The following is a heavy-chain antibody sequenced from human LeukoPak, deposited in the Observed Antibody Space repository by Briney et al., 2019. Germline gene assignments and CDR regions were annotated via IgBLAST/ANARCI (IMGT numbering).Heavy chain of an antibody. D-gene: IGHD1-20*01. CDR1: GGSISSYY. J-gene: IGHJ6*03. Sequence: PSETLSLTCTVSGGSISSYYWSWIRQPAGKGLEWIGRIYTSGSTNYNPSLKSRVTMSVDTSKNQFSLKLSSVTAADTAVYYCARDYITGGGLHDYYYYYMDVWGKGTTVTVSS. V-gene: IGHV4-4*07. CDR2: IYTSGST. CDR3: ARDYITGGGLHDYYYYYMDV.